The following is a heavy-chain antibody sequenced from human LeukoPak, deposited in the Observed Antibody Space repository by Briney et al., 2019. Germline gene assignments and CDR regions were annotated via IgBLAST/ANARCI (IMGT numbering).Heavy chain of an antibody. CDR1: GFTVSNNY. V-gene: IGHV3-53*01. CDR3: ARDIAYCGGDCYSDY. CDR2: IYSGGST. J-gene: IGHJ4*02. D-gene: IGHD2-21*02. Sequence: PGGSRRLSCAASGFTVSNNYMSWVRQAPGKGLEWVSVIYSGGSTYYADSVKGRFTISRDNSKNTLYLQMNSLRAEDTAVYYCARDIAYCGGDCYSDYWGQGTLVTVSS.